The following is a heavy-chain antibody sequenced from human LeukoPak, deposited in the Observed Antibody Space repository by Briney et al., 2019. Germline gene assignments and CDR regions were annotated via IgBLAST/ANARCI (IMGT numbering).Heavy chain of an antibody. Sequence: PGGSLRLSCAASGFTFSSYAMHWVRQAPGKGLEWVAVISYDESKNYYADSVKGQFTISRDSSKNTLYLQMNSLRTEDTAVYYCARDRGGYGLAVAFDYWGQGTLVTVSS. CDR3: ARDRGGYGLAVAFDY. CDR1: GFTFSSYA. CDR2: ISYDESKN. V-gene: IGHV3-30-3*01. D-gene: IGHD6-19*01. J-gene: IGHJ4*02.